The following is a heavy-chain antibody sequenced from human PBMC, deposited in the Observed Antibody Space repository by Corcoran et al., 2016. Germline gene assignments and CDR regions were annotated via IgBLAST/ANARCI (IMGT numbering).Heavy chain of an antibody. CDR2: ISAYNGNT. D-gene: IGHD1-20*01. Sequence: VQLVQSGAEVKKPGASVKVSCKASGYTFTSYGISWVRQAHGQGLEWMGWISAYNGNTNYAQKLQGRVTITTDTSTSTDYMELRSLRSADTAVYYCARDAGYNGNAGLNYYYYGMDVWGQGTTVTVSS. CDR3: ARDAGYNGNAGLNYYYYGMDV. J-gene: IGHJ6*02. V-gene: IGHV1-18*01. CDR1: GYTFTSYG.